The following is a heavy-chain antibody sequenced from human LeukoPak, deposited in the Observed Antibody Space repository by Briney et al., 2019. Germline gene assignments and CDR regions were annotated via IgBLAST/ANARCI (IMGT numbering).Heavy chain of an antibody. CDR1: GYSFTTYG. D-gene: IGHD6-19*01. J-gene: IGHJ4*02. V-gene: IGHV7-81*01. CDR2: FNTYTGNP. CDR3: AREQQWLPQGQDY. Sequence: ASVKVSCKASGYSFTTYGMNWVPQAPGQGLEWMGWFNTYTGNPTYAQGFTGRFVFSLDTSVSTAYLQISSLKAEDTAVYYCAREQQWLPQGQDYWGQGTLVTVSS.